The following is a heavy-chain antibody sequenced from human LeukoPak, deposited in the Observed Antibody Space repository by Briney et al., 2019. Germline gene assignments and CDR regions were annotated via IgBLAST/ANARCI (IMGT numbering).Heavy chain of an antibody. CDR3: ATGGYSGYDSAGY. J-gene: IGHJ4*02. Sequence: ASVKVSCKTSSYTFITYDISWVRQAPGQGLEWLGWINTHTGDTKYAQRLQGRISVTTDTSTSTAYMELRSLRSDDTAVYCCATGGYSGYDSAGYWGQGTPVTVSS. CDR1: SYTFITYD. V-gene: IGHV1-18*01. CDR2: INTHTGDT. D-gene: IGHD5-12*01.